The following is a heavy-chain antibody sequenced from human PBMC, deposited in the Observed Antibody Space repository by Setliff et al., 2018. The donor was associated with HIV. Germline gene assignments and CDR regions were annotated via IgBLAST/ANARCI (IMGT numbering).Heavy chain of an antibody. CDR1: GFTLDDYV. Sequence: GGSLRLSCVASGFTLDDYVMHWVRQAPGKGLEWVSGISWSSGSIDSADSVKGRFTIARDNAKNSLYLQMNSLRPEDTALYYCAKDMSTDWYTVSGFDLWGQGTLVTVSS. CDR2: ISWSSGSI. J-gene: IGHJ5*02. V-gene: IGHV3-9*01. D-gene: IGHD3-9*01. CDR3: AKDMSTDWYTVSGFDL.